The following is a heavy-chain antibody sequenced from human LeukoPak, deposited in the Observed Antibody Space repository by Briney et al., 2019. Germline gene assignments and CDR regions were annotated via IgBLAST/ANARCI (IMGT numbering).Heavy chain of an antibody. CDR1: GFPFSSYA. Sequence: GGSLRLSCAASGFPFSSYAMSWVRPAPGKGLERVSAISGSGGSTYYADSVKGRFTISRDNSKNTLYLQMNSLRAEDTAVYYCAKDTYYDILTGYYKNWFDPWGQGTLVTVSS. V-gene: IGHV3-23*01. D-gene: IGHD3-9*01. CDR2: ISGSGGST. CDR3: AKDTYYDILTGYYKNWFDP. J-gene: IGHJ5*02.